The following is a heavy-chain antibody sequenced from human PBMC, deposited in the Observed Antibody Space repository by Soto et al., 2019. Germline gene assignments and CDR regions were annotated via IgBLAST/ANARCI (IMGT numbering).Heavy chain of an antibody. CDR3: ARDPLFSVTTIDY. J-gene: IGHJ4*02. V-gene: IGHV3-23*01. CDR2: ISGSGGDT. D-gene: IGHD4-4*01. Sequence: EVQLLESGGNLVQPGGSLRLSCAASGFTFSSYAMSWVRQAPGKGLEWVSAISGSGGDTYYADSVRGRFTISRDNSNNPLYLQMNSLRAEDTAVYYCARDPLFSVTTIDYWGQGSLVTVSS. CDR1: GFTFSSYA.